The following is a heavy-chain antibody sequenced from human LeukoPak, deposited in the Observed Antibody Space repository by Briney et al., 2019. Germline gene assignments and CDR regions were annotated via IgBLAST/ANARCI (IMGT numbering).Heavy chain of an antibody. J-gene: IGHJ4*02. CDR1: GFPFNNYA. D-gene: IGHD3-10*01. CDR3: ASIHYYGSGAYYLSY. V-gene: IGHV3-23*01. CDR2: ISDSGRTT. Sequence: GGSLRLSCATSGFPFNNYAMSWVRQAPGKGLEWVSSISDSGRTTYYADSVKGRFTISRDNSKKALFVQMSSLRAEDTAVYFYASIHYYGSGAYYLSYWGQGTLVTVSS.